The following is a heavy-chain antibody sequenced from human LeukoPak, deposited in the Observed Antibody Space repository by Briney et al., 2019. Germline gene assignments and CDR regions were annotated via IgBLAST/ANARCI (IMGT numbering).Heavy chain of an antibody. CDR3: ARDPYSLGGYYMDV. J-gene: IGHJ6*03. V-gene: IGHV1-18*01. CDR2: ISAYNGNT. Sequence: APVKVSCKASGYTFTSYGISWVRQAPGQGLEWMGWISAYNGNTNYAQKLQGRVTMTTDTSTSTAYMELRSLRSDDTAVYYCARDPYSLGGYYMDVWGKGTTVTVSS. CDR1: GYTFTSYG. D-gene: IGHD3-16*01.